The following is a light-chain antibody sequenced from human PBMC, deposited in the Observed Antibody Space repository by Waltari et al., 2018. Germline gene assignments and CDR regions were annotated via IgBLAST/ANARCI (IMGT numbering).Light chain of an antibody. V-gene: IGKV3-20*01. J-gene: IGKJ1*01. CDR3: QHYSSSSGT. CDR1: QSVSSTY. CDR2: GAS. Sequence: EIVLTQSPGTLSLSPGDRATLSCRASQSVSSTYLAWYQQKPGQAPGLLIYGASSRATGIPDRFSGSGSGTDFTLTISRLEPEDFAVYYCQHYSSSSGTFGQGTKVEIK.